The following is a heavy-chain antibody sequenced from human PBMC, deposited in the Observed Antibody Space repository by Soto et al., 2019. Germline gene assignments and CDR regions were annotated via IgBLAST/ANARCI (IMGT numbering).Heavy chain of an antibody. CDR2: ISGSGGST. CDR1: GFTFSSYA. D-gene: IGHD2-2*01. Sequence: GGSLRLSCAASGFTFSSYAMSWVRQAPGKGLEWVSAISGSGGSTYYADSVKGRFTISRDNSKNTLYLQMNSLRAEDTAVYYCAKGGALGYCSSTSCNYYYMDVWGKGT. J-gene: IGHJ6*03. CDR3: AKGGALGYCSSTSCNYYYMDV. V-gene: IGHV3-23*01.